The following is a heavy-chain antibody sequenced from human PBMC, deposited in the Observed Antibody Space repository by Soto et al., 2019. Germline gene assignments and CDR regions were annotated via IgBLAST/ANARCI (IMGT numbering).Heavy chain of an antibody. Sequence: PGGSLRLSCQASGFTFGTYAMSWVRQAPGKGLEWVALVQSNHVTYYADSVRGRFTVSRDNSKTAVYLQMDSLRVEDTALYYCAKWLRGGSFYCDFWGQGXMVTVYS. CDR3: AKWLRGGSFYCDF. CDR2: VQSNHVT. J-gene: IGHJ4*02. CDR1: GFTFGTYA. D-gene: IGHD1-26*01. V-gene: IGHV3-23*01.